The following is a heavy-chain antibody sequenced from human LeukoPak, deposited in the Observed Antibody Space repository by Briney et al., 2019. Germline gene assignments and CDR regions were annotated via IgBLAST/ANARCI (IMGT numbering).Heavy chain of an antibody. CDR3: ARGQLFFGVGDAFDI. Sequence: KSSETLSLTCTVSGGSISSGSYYWSWIRQPAGKGLEWIGRIYTSGSTNYNPSLKSRVTISVDTSKNQFSLKLSSVTAADTAVYYCARGQLFFGVGDAFDIWGQGTMVTVSS. CDR1: GGSISSGSYY. V-gene: IGHV4-61*02. D-gene: IGHD2-2*01. J-gene: IGHJ3*02. CDR2: IYTSGST.